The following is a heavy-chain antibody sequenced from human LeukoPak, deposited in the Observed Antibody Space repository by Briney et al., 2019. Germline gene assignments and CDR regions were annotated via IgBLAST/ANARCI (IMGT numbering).Heavy chain of an antibody. V-gene: IGHV1-2*02. J-gene: IGHJ4*02. CDR2: INPNSGGT. D-gene: IGHD2-2*01. CDR1: GYTFTGYY. Sequence: ASVTVSCKASGYTFTGYYMHWVRQAPGQGLEWMGWINPNSGGTNYAQTFQGRVTMTRDTSISTAYMELSRLRSDDTAVYYCARVPCSSTSCYEWTTFDYWGQGTLVTVSS. CDR3: ARVPCSSTSCYEWTTFDY.